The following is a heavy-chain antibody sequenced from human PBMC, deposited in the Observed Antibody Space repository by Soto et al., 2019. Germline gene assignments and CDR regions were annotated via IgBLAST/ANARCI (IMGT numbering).Heavy chain of an antibody. D-gene: IGHD2-2*01. CDR1: GFTFSSYG. Sequence: QVQLVECGGGVDQPGRSLRLSCAASGFTFSSYGMHWVRQAPGKGLEWVAVIWYDGDNKYYADSVKGRFTISRDNSKNTLYLQLNSLRAEDTAVYYCARVPCTTTCQYYFDYWGQGTLVTVSS. CDR2: IWYDGDNK. V-gene: IGHV3-33*01. J-gene: IGHJ4*02. CDR3: ARVPCTTTCQYYFDY.